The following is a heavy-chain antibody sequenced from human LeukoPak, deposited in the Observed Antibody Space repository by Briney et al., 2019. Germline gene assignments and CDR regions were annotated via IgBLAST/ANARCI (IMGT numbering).Heavy chain of an antibody. J-gene: IGHJ3*02. CDR3: ATYPLRYCGGDCEDAFDI. Sequence: EASVKVSCKASGGTFSSYAISWVRQAPGQGLEWMGGIIPIFGTANYAQKFQGRVTITADESTSTAYMELSSLRSEDTAVYYCATYPLRYCGGDCEDAFDIWGQGTMVTVS. CDR2: IIPIFGTA. CDR1: GGTFSSYA. D-gene: IGHD2-21*02. V-gene: IGHV1-69*13.